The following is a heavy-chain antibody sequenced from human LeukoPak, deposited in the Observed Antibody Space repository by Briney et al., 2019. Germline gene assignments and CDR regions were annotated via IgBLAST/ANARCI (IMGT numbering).Heavy chain of an antibody. Sequence: GSLRLSCAASGFTFSSYGMHWVRQAPGKGLEWVAVIWYDGSNKYYADSVKGRFTISRDNSKNTLYLQMNSLRAEDTAVYYCARGAAAGTVVDYWGQGTLVTVSS. CDR2: IWYDGSNK. V-gene: IGHV3-33*01. J-gene: IGHJ4*02. CDR3: ARGAAAGTVVDY. CDR1: GFTFSSYG. D-gene: IGHD6-13*01.